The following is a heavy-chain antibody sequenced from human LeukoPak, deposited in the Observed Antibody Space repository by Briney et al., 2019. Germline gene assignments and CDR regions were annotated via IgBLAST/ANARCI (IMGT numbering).Heavy chain of an antibody. Sequence: GASVKVSCKASGYTFTGYYMHWVRQAPGQGLEWMGWINPNSGGTNYAQKFQGRVTMTRDTFISTAYMELSRLRSDDTAVYYCAREGDIVVVPAGGNWFDPWGQGTLVTVSS. D-gene: IGHD2-2*01. CDR3: AREGDIVVVPAGGNWFDP. J-gene: IGHJ5*02. CDR2: INPNSGGT. CDR1: GYTFTGYY. V-gene: IGHV1-2*02.